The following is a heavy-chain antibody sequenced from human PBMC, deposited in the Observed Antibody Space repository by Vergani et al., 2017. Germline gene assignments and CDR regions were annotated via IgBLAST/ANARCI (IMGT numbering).Heavy chain of an antibody. CDR3: ARAGSVYDYSYFDD. CDR1: GGTFSNYT. V-gene: IGHV1-69*13. J-gene: IGHJ4*02. Sequence: QVQLVQSGAEVKKPGSSVKVSCMASGGTFSNYTISWVRQAPGQGLEWMGRIIPIFGTAHYAQKFQGRVTITAAESTSTVYMELINLRSEDTAVYYCARAGSVYDYSYFDDWGQGTLVTVSS. CDR2: IIPIFGTA. D-gene: IGHD5/OR15-5a*01.